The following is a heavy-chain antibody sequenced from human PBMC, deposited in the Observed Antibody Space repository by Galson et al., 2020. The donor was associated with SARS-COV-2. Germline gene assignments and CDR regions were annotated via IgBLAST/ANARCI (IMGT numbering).Heavy chain of an antibody. D-gene: IGHD6-19*01. CDR2: ISSSSSYI. V-gene: IGHV3-21*01. CDR3: ARDPTLASYSSGWYYFDC. J-gene: IGHJ4*02. Sequence: GGSLRLSCAASGFTFSSYSMNWVRQAPGKGLEWVSSISSSSSYIYYADSVKGRFTISRDNAKNSLYLQMNSLRAEDTAVYYCARDPTLASYSSGWYYFDCWGQGTLVTVSS. CDR1: GFTFSSYS.